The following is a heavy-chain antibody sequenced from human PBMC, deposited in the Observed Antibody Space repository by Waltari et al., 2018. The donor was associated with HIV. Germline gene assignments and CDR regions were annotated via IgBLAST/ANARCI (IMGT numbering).Heavy chain of an antibody. CDR3: VRICKLNCYYYYGMDV. CDR2: IGTAGDT. J-gene: IGHJ6*02. Sequence: SGGGLVQPGGSLRLSCAASGFTFSNYDMHWVRQATGKGLEWVSGIGTAGDTYYPGSVKGRFTISRENAKNSLHLQMNSLRAGDTAVYYCVRICKLNCYYYYGMDVWGQGTAV. D-gene: IGHD1-1*01. V-gene: IGHV3-13*01. CDR1: GFTFSNYD.